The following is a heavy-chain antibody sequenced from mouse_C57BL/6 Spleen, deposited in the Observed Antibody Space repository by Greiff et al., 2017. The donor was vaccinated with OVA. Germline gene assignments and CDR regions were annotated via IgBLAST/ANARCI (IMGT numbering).Heavy chain of an antibody. CDR3: ARRYYGTPYAMDY. V-gene: IGHV1-52*01. Sequence: VQLQQPGAELVRPGSSVKLSCKASGYTFTSYWMHWVKQRPIQGLEWIGNIDPSDSETHYNQKFKDKAPLTVDKSSSPAYMQLSSLTSEDSAVYYCARRYYGTPYAMDYWGQGTSVTVSS. J-gene: IGHJ4*01. CDR1: GYTFTSYW. CDR2: IDPSDSET. D-gene: IGHD1-1*01.